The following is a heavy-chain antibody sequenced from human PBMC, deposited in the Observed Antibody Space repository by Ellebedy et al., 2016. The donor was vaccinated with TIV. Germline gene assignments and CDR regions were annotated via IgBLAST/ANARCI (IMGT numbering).Heavy chain of an antibody. CDR2: IKSKTDGGTT. CDR1: GLTFSDAW. D-gene: IGHD3-10*01. J-gene: IGHJ4*02. Sequence: PGGSLRLSCAVSGLTFSDAWMSWVRQAPGKGLEWVGRIKSKTDGGTTDYAAPVKGRFTISRDDSKQTLYLQMNSLKTEDTAVYYCTRGVRDYWGQGTLVTVSS. CDR3: TRGVRDY. V-gene: IGHV3-15*01.